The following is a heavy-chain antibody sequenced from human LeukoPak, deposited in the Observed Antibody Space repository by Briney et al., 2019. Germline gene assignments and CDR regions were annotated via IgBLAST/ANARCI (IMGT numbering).Heavy chain of an antibody. CDR2: IIPILGIA. D-gene: IGHD5-24*01. V-gene: IGHV1-69*04. J-gene: IGHJ4*02. Sequence: GASVKVSCKASGYTFTSYYMHWVRQAPGRGLEWMGRIIPILGIANYAQKFQGRVTITADKSTSTAYMELSSLRSEDTAVYYCARVSVEMATIGLVGDYWGQGTLVTVSS. CDR1: GYTFTSYY. CDR3: ARVSVEMATIGLVGDY.